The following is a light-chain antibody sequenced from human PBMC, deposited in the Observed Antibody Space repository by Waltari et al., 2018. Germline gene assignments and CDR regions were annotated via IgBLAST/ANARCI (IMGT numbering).Light chain of an antibody. CDR2: GAS. CDR3: QQYNSWPPYT. J-gene: IGKJ2*01. CDR1: QSVSSN. V-gene: IGKV3-15*01. Sequence: EIVMTQSPATLSVSPGERATLPCRASQSVSSNLAWYQQKPGQAPRLVIYGASSRATGIPARFSGSGSGTELTLTISSLQSEDFAVYYCQQYNSWPPYTFGQGTKLEIK.